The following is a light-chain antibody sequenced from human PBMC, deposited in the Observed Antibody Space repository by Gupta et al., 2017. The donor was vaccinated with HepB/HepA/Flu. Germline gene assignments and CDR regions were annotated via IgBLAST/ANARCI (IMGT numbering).Light chain of an antibody. J-gene: IGKJ5*01. CDR3: QQRSGWPIT. CDR1: QCVGIY. CDR2: DTS. Sequence: IVLPQYSASLTLSPGERGTLSCRASQCVGIYLAWYQQRPGQPPRLLIYDTSNRATGTPARFSGSGSGTDFTLTIGSLEPEDFAVYYCQQRSGWPITFGQGTRVEIK. V-gene: IGKV3-11*01.